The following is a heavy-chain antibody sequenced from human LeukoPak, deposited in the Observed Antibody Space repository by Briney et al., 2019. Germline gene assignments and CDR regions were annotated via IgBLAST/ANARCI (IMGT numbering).Heavy chain of an antibody. V-gene: IGHV1-69*13. D-gene: IGHD6-19*01. CDR1: GGTFSSYA. CDR3: AREPRYSSGWFWFDP. J-gene: IGHJ5*02. CDR2: IIPIFGTA. Sequence: SVKVSCKASGGTFSSYAISWVRQAPGQGLEWMGGIIPIFGTANYAQKFQGRVTTTADESTSTAYMELSSLRSEDTAVYYCAREPRYSSGWFWFDPWGQGTLVTVSS.